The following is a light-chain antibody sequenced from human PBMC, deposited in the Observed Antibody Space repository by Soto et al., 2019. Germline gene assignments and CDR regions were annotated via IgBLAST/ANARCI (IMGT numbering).Light chain of an antibody. CDR3: QTWGTGIQV. CDR2: LNSDGSH. Sequence: QLVLTQSPSASASLVASGKLTCTLSSGHNNYAIAWHQQQPEKGPRYLMKLNSDGSHSKGDGIPDRFSGSSSGAVRYLTISSLQSEDEADYYCQTWGTGIQVFGGGTKLTVL. J-gene: IGLJ3*02. V-gene: IGLV4-69*01. CDR1: SGHNNYA.